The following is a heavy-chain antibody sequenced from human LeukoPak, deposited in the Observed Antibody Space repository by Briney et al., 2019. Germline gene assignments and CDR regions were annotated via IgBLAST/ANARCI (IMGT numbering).Heavy chain of an antibody. D-gene: IGHD1-14*01. J-gene: IGHJ4*02. Sequence: GGSLRLSCAASGFTFSSYSMNWVRQAPGKGLEWVSGINGSGGSTYYAGSVKGRFTISRDNSKNTLYLQMNSLRAEDTAVYYCAKPARTDYTDYWGQGTLVTVSS. CDR2: INGSGGST. CDR1: GFTFSSYS. V-gene: IGHV3-23*01. CDR3: AKPARTDYTDY.